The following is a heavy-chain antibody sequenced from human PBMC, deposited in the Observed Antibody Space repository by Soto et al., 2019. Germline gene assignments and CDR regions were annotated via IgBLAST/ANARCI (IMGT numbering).Heavy chain of an antibody. V-gene: IGHV4-34*01. CDR1: GGSFSGYY. J-gene: IGHJ4*02. CDR3: AREVQLWLRYFDY. CDR2: INHSGST. D-gene: IGHD5-18*01. Sequence: SETLSLTCAVYGGSFSGYYWSWIRQPPGKGLEWIGEINHSGSTNYNPSLKSRVTISVDTSKNQFSLKLSSVTAADTAVYYCAREVQLWLRYFDYWGQGTLVTAPQ.